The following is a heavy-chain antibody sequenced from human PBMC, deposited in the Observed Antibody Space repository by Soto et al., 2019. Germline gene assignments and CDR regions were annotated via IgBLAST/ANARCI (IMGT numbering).Heavy chain of an antibody. CDR2: IKSKTVGGTI. J-gene: IGHJ4*02. CDR1: GLTFSNAW. Sequence: PGESLRLSFAVTGLTFSNAWMSWVRQAPAKGLEWVGRIKSKTVGGTIDCAAPVKGRFTISRDDSKNTVYLQMNSLKTEDTAVYYCTTGSSGYWGQGT. D-gene: IGHD7-27*01. V-gene: IGHV3-15*01. CDR3: TTGSSGY.